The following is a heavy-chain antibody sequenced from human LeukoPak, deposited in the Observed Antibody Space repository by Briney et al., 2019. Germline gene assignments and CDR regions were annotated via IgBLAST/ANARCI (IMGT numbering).Heavy chain of an antibody. CDR3: AKDPYSSSWYNWFDP. J-gene: IGHJ5*02. Sequence: SGGSLRLSCAASGFTLSSYAMSWVRQAPGKGLEWVSAISGSGGSTYYADSVKGRFTISRDNSKNTLYLQMNSLRAEDTAVYYCAKDPYSSSWYNWFDPWGQGTLVTVSS. D-gene: IGHD6-13*01. CDR2: ISGSGGST. V-gene: IGHV3-23*01. CDR1: GFTLSSYA.